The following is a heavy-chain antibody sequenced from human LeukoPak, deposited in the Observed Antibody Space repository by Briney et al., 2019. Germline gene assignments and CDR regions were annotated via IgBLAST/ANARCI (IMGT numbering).Heavy chain of an antibody. V-gene: IGHV3-30*02. CDR1: GFTFSSYG. D-gene: IGHD2-2*02. CDR3: AKDFTRRYCSSTSCYTVDY. J-gene: IGHJ4*02. Sequence: GGSLRLSCAASGFTFSSYGMHWVRQAPGKGLEWVAFIRYDGSNKYYADSVKGRFTISRDNSKNTLYLQMNSLRAEDTAVYYCAKDFTRRYCSSTSCYTVDYWGQGTLVTVSS. CDR2: IRYDGSNK.